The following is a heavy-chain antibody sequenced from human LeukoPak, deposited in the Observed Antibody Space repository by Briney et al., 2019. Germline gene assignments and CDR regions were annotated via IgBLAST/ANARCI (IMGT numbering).Heavy chain of an antibody. CDR3: ARYYCSGSPPFDY. D-gene: IGHD3-10*01. J-gene: IGHJ4*02. V-gene: IGHV3-21*01. CDR2: ISDSSSYI. Sequence: PGGSLRLSCAASGFTFNTYAMNWVRQAPGKGLEWVSSISDSSSYIYYADSVKGRFTISRDNAKNSLYLQMNSLRAEDTAVYYCARYYCSGSPPFDYWGQGTLVTVSS. CDR1: GFTFNTYA.